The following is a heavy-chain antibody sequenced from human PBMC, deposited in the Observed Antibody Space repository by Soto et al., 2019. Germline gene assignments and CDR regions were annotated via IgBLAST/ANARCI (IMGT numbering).Heavy chain of an antibody. V-gene: IGHV3-23*01. Sequence: GGSLRLSCAASGFTFSSYAMSWVRQAPGKGLDWVSGISGSGGRTYYADSAKGRFTISKDISKNSLSLQLDNLGVEDTAVYFCVKDDGGYPSTAPHWGQGTLVTVSS. CDR3: VKDDGGYPSTAPH. CDR2: ISGSGGRT. J-gene: IGHJ1*01. CDR1: GFTFSSYA. D-gene: IGHD3-22*01.